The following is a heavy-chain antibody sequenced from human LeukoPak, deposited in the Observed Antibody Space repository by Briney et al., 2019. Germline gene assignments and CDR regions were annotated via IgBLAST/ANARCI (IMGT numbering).Heavy chain of an antibody. CDR1: GGSISSYY. D-gene: IGHD3-9*01. J-gene: IGHJ5*02. CDR3: ARLESYYDLLTGFDP. V-gene: IGHV4-59*08. CDR2: IYYRGST. Sequence: SETLSLTCTVSGGSISSYYWSWIRQPPGKGLVWIGYIYYRGSTNYNPSLKSRVTISLDTSKNQFSLTLSSVTAADTAVYYCARLESYYDLLTGFDPWGQGTLVTVSS.